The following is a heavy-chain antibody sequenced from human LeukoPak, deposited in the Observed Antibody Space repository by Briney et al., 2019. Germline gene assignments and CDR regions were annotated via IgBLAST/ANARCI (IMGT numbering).Heavy chain of an antibody. CDR3: ARGIYYYYGMDV. CDR1: GYTFTSYG. Sequence: ASVKVSCKASGYTFTSYGISWVRQAPGQGLEWMGWISPYTGNTNYAQKLQGRVIMTTDTSTSTAYMELRSLISDDTAVYYCARGIYYYYGMDVWGQGTTVTVSS. V-gene: IGHV1-18*01. J-gene: IGHJ6*02. CDR2: ISPYTGNT.